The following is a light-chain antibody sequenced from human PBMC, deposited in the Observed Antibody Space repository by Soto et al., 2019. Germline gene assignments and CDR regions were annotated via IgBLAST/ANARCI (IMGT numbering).Light chain of an antibody. Sequence: QSVLTQPPSASGAPGQRVTISCSGGRSNIGSNAVYWYQHLPGTAPKLLIYIDNQRPSGVPDRFSGSKSGTSASLAISGLQSEDEGDYYCASWDYRLEAYFFGPGTKLTVL. CDR1: RSNIGSNA. V-gene: IGLV1-44*01. CDR2: IDN. J-gene: IGLJ1*01. CDR3: ASWDYRLEAYF.